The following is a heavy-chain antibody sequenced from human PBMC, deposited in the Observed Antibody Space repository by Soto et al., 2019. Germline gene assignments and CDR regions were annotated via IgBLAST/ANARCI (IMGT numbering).Heavy chain of an antibody. Sequence: ASVKVSCKASGYTFTNYGISWVRQAPGEGLEWMGWISAYNGNTNYAQKLQGRVTMTTDTSTSTAHMELRSLRSDDTAIYYCASTSGSSLLVDCWGKGTLVTVCS. CDR3: ASTSGSSLLVDC. V-gene: IGHV1-18*01. CDR2: ISAYNGNT. D-gene: IGHD1-26*01. CDR1: GYTFTNYG. J-gene: IGHJ4*02.